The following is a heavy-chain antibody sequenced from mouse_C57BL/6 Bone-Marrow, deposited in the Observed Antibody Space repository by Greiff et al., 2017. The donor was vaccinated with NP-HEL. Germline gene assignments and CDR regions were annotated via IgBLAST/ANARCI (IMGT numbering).Heavy chain of an antibody. Sequence: EVQGVESGGGLVQPKGSLKLSCAASGFTFNTYAMHWVRQAPGKGLECVARIRSKSSNYATYYADSVKDRFTISRDDSQRMLYLQMNNLETEDTAMYYCVRVGYYGSIAMDYWGQGTSVTVSS. CDR1: GFTFNTYA. CDR2: IRSKSSNYAT. D-gene: IGHD1-1*01. J-gene: IGHJ4*01. CDR3: VRVGYYGSIAMDY. V-gene: IGHV10-3*01.